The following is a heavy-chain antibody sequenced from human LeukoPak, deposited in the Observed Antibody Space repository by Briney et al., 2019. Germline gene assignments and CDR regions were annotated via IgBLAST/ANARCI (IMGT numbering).Heavy chain of an antibody. CDR3: AKGSYYDSSGSFYFDY. CDR2: ISGSGDNT. D-gene: IGHD3-22*01. Sequence: PGGSLRLSCAASGFTSSSYAMSWARQAPGKGLEWVSGISGSGDNTYYADSVKGRFTISRDNSKNTLYVQVNSLGTEDTAAYYCAKGSYYDSSGSFYFDYWGQGTLVTVSS. J-gene: IGHJ4*02. CDR1: GFTSSSYA. V-gene: IGHV3-23*01.